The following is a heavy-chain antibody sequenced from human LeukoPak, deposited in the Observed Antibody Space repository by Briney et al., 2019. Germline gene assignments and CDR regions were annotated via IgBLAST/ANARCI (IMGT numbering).Heavy chain of an antibody. V-gene: IGHV1-18*01. D-gene: IGHD2-15*01. CDR2: TRAYNGKT. Sequence: ASGKVSCKASGYTFTSYGISWGRQAPGQGLEWRGWTRAYNGKTNYYKKLQGKVTMTTETSTITAYMGLRSRRFDDTARYNCAREGRDCSGGSCYGYHYGMDVWGQGTPVTVSS. CDR1: GYTFTSYG. CDR3: AREGRDCSGGSCYGYHYGMDV. J-gene: IGHJ6*02.